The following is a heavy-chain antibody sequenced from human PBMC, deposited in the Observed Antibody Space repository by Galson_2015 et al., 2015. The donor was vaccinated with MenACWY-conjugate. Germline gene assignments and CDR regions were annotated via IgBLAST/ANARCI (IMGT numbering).Heavy chain of an antibody. D-gene: IGHD1-26*01. CDR1: GFTFSNYW. V-gene: IGHV3-74*01. CDR2: IDNDGNRI. J-gene: IGHJ3*02. CDR3: SRGGEAKLIIVGGISDI. Sequence: SLRLSCAASGFTFSNYWMHWVRQGPGKGLEWLSRIDNDGNRITYADSVKGRFTISRDNAKNTLYLQINSVRADDTAAYYCSRGGEAKLIIVGGISDIWGQGTTVTVSS.